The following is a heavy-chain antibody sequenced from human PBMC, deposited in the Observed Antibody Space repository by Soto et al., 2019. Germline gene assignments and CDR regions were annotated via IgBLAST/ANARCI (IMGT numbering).Heavy chain of an antibody. V-gene: IGHV1-69*12. CDR3: ARDSTVATHAFDM. J-gene: IGHJ3*02. D-gene: IGHD1-7*01. Sequence: QVQLVQSGAEVKKPGSSVKVSCKASGGTFSSYAISWVRQAPGQGLEWMGGIIPIFATANYAQKFQGRVTITAYDSTSTAYMELSSLRSEATAVYYCARDSTVATHAFDMWGQGTMVTVSS. CDR2: IIPIFATA. CDR1: GGTFSSYA.